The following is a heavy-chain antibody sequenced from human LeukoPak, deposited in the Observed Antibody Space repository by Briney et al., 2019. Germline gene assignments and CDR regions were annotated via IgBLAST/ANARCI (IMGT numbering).Heavy chain of an antibody. V-gene: IGHV3-23*01. CDR2: ISGDGGST. D-gene: IGHD6-13*01. J-gene: IGHJ4*02. CDR1: GFSFDTYA. Sequence: GGSLRLSCAASGFSFDTYAMTWVRQAPGKGLEWVSAISGDGGSTYYAVSVKGRFTISRDNSKNTLYLQMNGLRAEDTAVYYCTLGSLSSSSCYGDYWGQGTLVTVSS. CDR3: TLGSLSSSSCYGDY.